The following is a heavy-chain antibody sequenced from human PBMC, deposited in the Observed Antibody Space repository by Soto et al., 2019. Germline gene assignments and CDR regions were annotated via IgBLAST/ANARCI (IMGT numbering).Heavy chain of an antibody. V-gene: IGHV3-21*01. CDR3: ARDYGDYWGGRYFDY. Sequence: EVQLVESGGGLVKPGGSLRLSCAASGFTFSTYSINWVRQAPGKGLEWVSSITRSSYVYYADSVKGRFTVSRDNAKNSLYLQMNRLRAEDTAVYYCARDYGDYWGGRYFDYWGQGTLVTVSS. D-gene: IGHD4-17*01. CDR2: ITRSSYV. J-gene: IGHJ4*02. CDR1: GFTFSTYS.